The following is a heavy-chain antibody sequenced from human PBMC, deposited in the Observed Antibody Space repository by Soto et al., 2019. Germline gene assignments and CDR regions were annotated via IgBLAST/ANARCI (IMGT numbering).Heavy chain of an antibody. CDR3: ARDAGELPVVTVGVFVY. CDR2: FSSSADST. CDR1: GFTLSNYA. Sequence: GGSLRLSCAASGFTLSNYAMSWVRQAPGKGLEWVSAFSSSADSTYYADSVKGRFTISGDNSKKTLYLQMNSLRDEDTAVYYCARDAGELPVVTVGVFVYWGQGTLVTVSS. D-gene: IGHD2-21*02. V-gene: IGHV3-23*01. J-gene: IGHJ4*02.